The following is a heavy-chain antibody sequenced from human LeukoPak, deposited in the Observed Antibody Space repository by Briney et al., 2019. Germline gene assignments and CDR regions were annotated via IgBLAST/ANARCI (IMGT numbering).Heavy chain of an antibody. CDR1: GGSFSGYY. Sequence: SETLSLTCAVYGGSFSGYYWSWIRQPPGKGLEWIGEINHSGSTNYNPSLKSRVTISVDTSKNQFSLKLSSVTAADTAVYYCARLAGTTSYFDYWGQGTLVTVSS. CDR2: INHSGST. D-gene: IGHD1-7*01. CDR3: ARLAGTTSYFDY. J-gene: IGHJ4*02. V-gene: IGHV4-34*01.